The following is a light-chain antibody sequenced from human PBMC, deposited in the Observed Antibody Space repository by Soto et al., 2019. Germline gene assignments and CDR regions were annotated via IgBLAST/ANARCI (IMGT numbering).Light chain of an antibody. CDR3: SSYTSSSTLYV. J-gene: IGLJ1*01. CDR1: SSDVGGYNY. V-gene: IGLV2-14*01. CDR2: EVS. Sequence: QSVLTQPASVSLSPGQSTTISCTGTSSDVGGYNYVSLYQQHPGKAPKLMIYEVSNRPSGVSNRFSGSKSGNTASLTISGLQAEDEADYYCSSYTSSSTLYVFGTGAKVTVL.